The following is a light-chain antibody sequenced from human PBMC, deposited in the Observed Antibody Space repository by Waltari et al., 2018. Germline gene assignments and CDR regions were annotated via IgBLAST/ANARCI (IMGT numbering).Light chain of an antibody. CDR1: QYIGTW. J-gene: IGKJ3*01. Sequence: DNQMTQSPSSLSASVGDRATISCRASQYIGTWLAWYQQRPGKAPKLLIYGPSVLQSGVPSRFRGSGSGTDFTLTISSLQPEDFATYYCQQANSFPTFGPGTKVDVK. CDR3: QQANSFPT. CDR2: GPS. V-gene: IGKV1-12*01.